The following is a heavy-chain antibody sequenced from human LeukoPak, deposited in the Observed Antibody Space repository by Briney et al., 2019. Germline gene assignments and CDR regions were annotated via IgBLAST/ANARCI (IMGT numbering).Heavy chain of an antibody. CDR1: GCTFSSYA. CDR3: ARDAPTDCTNGVCPFYYMDV. J-gene: IGHJ6*03. D-gene: IGHD2-8*01. V-gene: IGHV1-69*06. CDR2: IIPIFGTA. Sequence: SVKVSCKASGCTFSSYAISWVRQAPGQGLEWMGRIIPIFGTANYAQKFQGRVTITADKSTSTAYMELSSLRSEDTAVYYCARDAPTDCTNGVCPFYYMDVWGKGTTVSVSS.